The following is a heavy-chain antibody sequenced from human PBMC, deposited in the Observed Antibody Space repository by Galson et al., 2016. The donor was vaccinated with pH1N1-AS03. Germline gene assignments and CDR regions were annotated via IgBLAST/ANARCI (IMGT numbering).Heavy chain of an antibody. D-gene: IGHD4/OR15-4a*01. CDR2: ISGNGFST. CDR3: ARGPVSYANYWFPPPDY. Sequence: SLGLSCAVGGFTFSSYAMFWLRQAPGKGLEYVSAISGNGFSTYYANSVEDRFTVSRDNSKNTLYLQMGSLRVEDMAVYYCARGPVSYANYWFPPPDYWGQGTLVTVSS. V-gene: IGHV3-64*01. J-gene: IGHJ4*02. CDR1: GFTFSSYA.